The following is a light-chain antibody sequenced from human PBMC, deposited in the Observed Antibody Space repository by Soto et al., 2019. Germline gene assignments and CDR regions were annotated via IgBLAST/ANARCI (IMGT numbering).Light chain of an antibody. J-gene: IGKJ5*01. CDR3: QQYGSSIT. V-gene: IGKV4-1*01. CDR1: QSVLYSSNNKNY. Sequence: DIVMTQSPDSLVVSLGERATVTCRSSQSVLYSSNNKNYLAWYQQKPGQAPRLLIYDASNRATGIPARFSGSGSGTDFTLTISRLEPEDFAVFYCQQYGSSITFGQGTRLEIK. CDR2: DAS.